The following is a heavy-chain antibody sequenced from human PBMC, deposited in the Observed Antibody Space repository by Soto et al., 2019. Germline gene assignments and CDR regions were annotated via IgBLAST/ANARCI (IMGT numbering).Heavy chain of an antibody. CDR2: MRGDGGET. V-gene: IGHV3-7*03. CDR1: GFAFLSYS. D-gene: IGHD1-26*01. Sequence: SLILSSAAAGFAFLSYSMTWARQAPGSGLEWVANMRGDGGETYYADSVKGRFTISRDNAKNLLYLQMSSLRAEDTAVYYCARLQGATGGDFDSWGQGTLVTVSS. CDR3: ARLQGATGGDFDS. J-gene: IGHJ4*02.